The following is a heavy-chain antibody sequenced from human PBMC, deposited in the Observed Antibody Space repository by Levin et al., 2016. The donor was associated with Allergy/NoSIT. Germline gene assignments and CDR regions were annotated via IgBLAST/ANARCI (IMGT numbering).Heavy chain of an antibody. CDR3: ARGAGAVSGESFDY. Sequence: SETLSLTCTVSGGSIYNSNYYWGWVRQPPGKGLEWIGTIYYSGGTYYNPSLKSRVTISIDTSRNQFSLKVSSVTAADTAVYYCARGAGAVSGESFDYWGQGTLVTVSS. CDR2: IYYSGGT. J-gene: IGHJ4*02. V-gene: IGHV4-39*01. CDR1: GGSIYNSNYY. D-gene: IGHD3-10*01.